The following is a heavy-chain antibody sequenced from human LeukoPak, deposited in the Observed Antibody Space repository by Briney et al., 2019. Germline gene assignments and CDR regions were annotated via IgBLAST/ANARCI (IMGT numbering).Heavy chain of an antibody. CDR1: GFTFSSHS. CDR2: ISPSGNYI. D-gene: IGHD3-10*01. V-gene: IGHV3-21*04. Sequence: GGSLRLSCAASGFTFSSHSMNWVRQAPGKGLEWVSSISPSGNYIYYADSVEGRFTISRDNAKNSLYLQMNSLRAEDTAVYYCAKDPSEFFDYWGQGTLVTVSS. J-gene: IGHJ4*02. CDR3: AKDPSEFFDY.